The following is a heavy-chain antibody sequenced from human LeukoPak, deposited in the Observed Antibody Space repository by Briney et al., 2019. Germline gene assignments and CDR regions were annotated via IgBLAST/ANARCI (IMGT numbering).Heavy chain of an antibody. CDR2: ISAFNGNT. CDR1: GCTFTSYA. V-gene: IGHV1-18*01. CDR3: AREGGPTGGAQDY. J-gene: IGHJ4*02. D-gene: IGHD1-1*01. Sequence: ASVKVSCKASGCTFTSYAISWVRQAPGQGLEWMGWISAFNGNTHYAQKVQDSVTMTTDTSTSTAYMELRSLRSDDTAVYYCAREGGPTGGAQDYWGQGTLVTVSS.